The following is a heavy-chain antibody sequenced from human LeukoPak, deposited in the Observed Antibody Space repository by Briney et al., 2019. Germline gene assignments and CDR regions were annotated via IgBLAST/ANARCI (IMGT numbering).Heavy chain of an antibody. CDR2: INPNSGGT. J-gene: IGHJ4*02. CDR3: ARAGIAAAGTFGY. V-gene: IGHV1-2*02. D-gene: IGHD6-13*01. Sequence: GASVKVSCKASGYTFTGYYMHWVRQAPGQGLEWMGWINPNSGGTNYAQKFQGRVTMTRDTSISTAYMELCRLRSDDTAVYYCARAGIAAAGTFGYWGQGTLVTVSS. CDR1: GYTFTGYY.